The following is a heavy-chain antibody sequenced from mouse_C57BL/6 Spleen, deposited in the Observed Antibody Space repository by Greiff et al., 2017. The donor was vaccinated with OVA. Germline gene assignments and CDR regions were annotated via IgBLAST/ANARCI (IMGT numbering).Heavy chain of an antibody. CDR2: ISYSGST. CDR3: ARDVGYYFDY. V-gene: IGHV3-1*01. Sequence: EVKVEESGPGMVKPSQSLSLTCTVTGYSITSGYDWHWIRHFPGNKLEWMGYISYSGSTNYNPSLKSRISITHDTSKNHFFLKLNSVTTEDTATYYCARDVGYYFDYWGQGTTLTVSS. CDR1: GYSITSGYD. J-gene: IGHJ2*01.